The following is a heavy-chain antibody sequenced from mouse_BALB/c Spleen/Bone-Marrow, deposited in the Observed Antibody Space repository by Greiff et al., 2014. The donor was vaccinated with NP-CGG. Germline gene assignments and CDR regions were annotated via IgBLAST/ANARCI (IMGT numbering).Heavy chain of an antibody. CDR1: GFTFSSYT. V-gene: IGHV5-12-2*01. Sequence: EVQRVESGGGLVQPGGSLKLSCAASGFTFSSYTMSWVRQTPEKRLECVAYISNGGGSTYYPDTVKGRFTISRDNAKNTLYLQMSSLKSEDTAMYYCARGIYYYGSSCAYWGQGTLVTVSA. CDR3: ARGIYYYGSSCAY. D-gene: IGHD1-1*01. CDR2: ISNGGGST. J-gene: IGHJ3*01.